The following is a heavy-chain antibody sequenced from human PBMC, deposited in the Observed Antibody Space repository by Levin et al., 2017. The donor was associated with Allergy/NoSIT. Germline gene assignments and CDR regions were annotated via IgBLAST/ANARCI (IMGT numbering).Heavy chain of an antibody. J-gene: IGHJ2*01. CDR2: ISYDGSNK. CDR3: ARDRIRFLEWLSAGYFDL. Sequence: GGSLRLSCAASGFTFSSYAMHWVRQAPGKGLEWVAVISYDGSNKYYADSVKGRFTISRDNSKNTLYLQMNSLRAEDTAVYYCARDRIRFLEWLSAGYFDLWGRGTLVTVSS. V-gene: IGHV3-30-3*01. CDR1: GFTFSSYA. D-gene: IGHD3-3*01.